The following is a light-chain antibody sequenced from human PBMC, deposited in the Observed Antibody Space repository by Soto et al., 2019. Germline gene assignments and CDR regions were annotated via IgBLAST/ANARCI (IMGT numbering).Light chain of an antibody. CDR2: GAS. CDR3: QQYNSYDMWS. J-gene: IGKJ1*01. Sequence: DMQMTQSPSTLSASVGDRVTITCRASQSISSWLAWYQQKPGKAPKLLIYGASSLESGVPSRFSGSGSGTEFTLTISSLQSDDFATYYCQQYNSYDMWSFGQGTKVELK. V-gene: IGKV1-5*01. CDR1: QSISSW.